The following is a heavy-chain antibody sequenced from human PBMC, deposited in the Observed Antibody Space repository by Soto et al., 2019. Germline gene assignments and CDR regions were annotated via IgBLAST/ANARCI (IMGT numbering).Heavy chain of an antibody. D-gene: IGHD3-9*01. Sequence: PGESLKIACKGSGYSFTSYWIGWVRQMPGKGLEWMGIIYPGDSDTRYSPSFQGQVTISADKSISTAYLQWSSLKASDTAMYYCARQGTYYDILTAEGRGYYYYYGMDVWGHGTTVTVSS. V-gene: IGHV5-51*01. CDR3: ARQGTYYDILTAEGRGYYYYYGMDV. CDR2: IYPGDSDT. CDR1: GYSFTSYW. J-gene: IGHJ6*02.